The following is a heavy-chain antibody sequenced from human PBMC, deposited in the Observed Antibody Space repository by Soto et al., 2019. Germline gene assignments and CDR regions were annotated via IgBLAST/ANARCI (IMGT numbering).Heavy chain of an antibody. V-gene: IGHV3-15*07. CDR1: GFTFSNAW. D-gene: IGHD6-19*01. CDR2: IKSKTDGGTT. Sequence: GGSLRLSCAASGFTFSNAWMNWVRQAPGKGLEWVGRIKSKTDGGTTDYAAPVKGRFTISRDDSKNTLYLQMNSLKTEDTAVYYCTTHGDSSGWYADFDYWGQGTLVTVSS. CDR3: TTHGDSSGWYADFDY. J-gene: IGHJ4*02.